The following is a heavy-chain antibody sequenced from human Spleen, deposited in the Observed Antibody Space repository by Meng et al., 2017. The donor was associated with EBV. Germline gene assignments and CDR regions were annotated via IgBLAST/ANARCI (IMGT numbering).Heavy chain of an antibody. V-gene: IGHV4-34*01. J-gene: IGHJ5*01. D-gene: IGHD2/OR15-2a*01. CDR3: ARAGSFLGIIDS. CDR1: GGSFSGSY. CDR2: INHSGIT. Sequence: QVQRKQWGAGLLKPSETLSLTCAVYGGSFSGSYWSWIRQPPGKGLEWIGEINHSGITNYNPSLKSRVTISVDTSKNQFSLKLSSVTAADTAVYYCARAGSFLGIIDSWGQGTLVTVSS.